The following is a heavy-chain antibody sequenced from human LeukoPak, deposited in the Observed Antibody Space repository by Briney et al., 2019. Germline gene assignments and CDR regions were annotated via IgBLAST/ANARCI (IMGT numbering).Heavy chain of an antibody. CDR3: ARVGYCSSTSCYNDY. V-gene: IGHV1-18*01. D-gene: IGHD2-2*01. CDR2: ISAYNGNT. CDR1: GGTFSSYA. Sequence: ASVKVSCKASGGTFSSYAISWVRQAPGQGLEWMGWISAYNGNTNYAQKLQGRVTMTTDTSTSTAYMELRSLRSDDTAMYYCARVGYCSSTSCYNDYWGQGTLVTVSS. J-gene: IGHJ4*02.